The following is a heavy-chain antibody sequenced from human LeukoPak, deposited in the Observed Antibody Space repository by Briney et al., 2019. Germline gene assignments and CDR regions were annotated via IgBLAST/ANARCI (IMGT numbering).Heavy chain of an antibody. D-gene: IGHD4-17*01. J-gene: IGHJ5*02. CDR1: GYTFTGYF. Sequence: ASVKVSCKASGYTFTGYFIHWVRQAPGQGLEWMGWISAYNGNTNYAQKLQGRVTMTTDTSTSTAYMELRSLRSDDTAVYYCARDDYGDYYNWFDPWGQGTLVTVSS. CDR3: ARDDYGDYYNWFDP. V-gene: IGHV1-18*04. CDR2: ISAYNGNT.